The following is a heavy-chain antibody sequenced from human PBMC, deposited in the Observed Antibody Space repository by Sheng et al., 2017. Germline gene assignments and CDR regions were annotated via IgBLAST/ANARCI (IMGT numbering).Heavy chain of an antibody. CDR3: ARDPRYRNDNYYYMDV. CDR1: GGTFSSYT. D-gene: IGHD4-4*01. CDR2: IIPILGIA. J-gene: IGHJ6*03. Sequence: QVQLVQSGAEVKKPGSSVKVSCKASGGTFSSYTISWVRQAPGQGLEWMGRIIPILGIANYAQKFQGRVTITADKSTSTAYMELSSLRSEDTAVYYCARDPRYRNDNYYYMDVWGKGTTVTVSS. V-gene: IGHV1-69*08.